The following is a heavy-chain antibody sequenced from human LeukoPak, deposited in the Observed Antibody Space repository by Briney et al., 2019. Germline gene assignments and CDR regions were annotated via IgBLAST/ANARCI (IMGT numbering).Heavy chain of an antibody. Sequence: GGSLRLSCAASGFTFSNYGMHWVRQAPGKGLEWVAIISYDGSNKYYADSVKGRFTISRDNSKNTLYLQMNSLRAEDTAVYYCARWSYGGVDYWGQGTLVTVSS. CDR2: ISYDGSNK. D-gene: IGHD4/OR15-4a*01. V-gene: IGHV3-30*03. CDR1: GFTFSNYG. CDR3: ARWSYGGVDY. J-gene: IGHJ4*02.